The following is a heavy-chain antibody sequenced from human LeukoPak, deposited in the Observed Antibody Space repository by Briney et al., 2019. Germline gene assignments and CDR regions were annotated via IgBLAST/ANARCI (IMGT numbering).Heavy chain of an antibody. CDR2: MNPNSGNT. CDR3: ATLELDQVVPTLTGSVAWFDP. Sequence: GASVKVCCKAAGYTFTSYDINWVRQATGQGLEWMGGMNPNSGNTGYAQKFQGRVTMTRATSISTAYMELSRLRSDDTAVYYCATLELDQVVPTLTGSVAWFDPWGPGTLVTVSS. CDR1: GYTFTSYD. V-gene: IGHV1-8*01. D-gene: IGHD2-2*01. J-gene: IGHJ5*02.